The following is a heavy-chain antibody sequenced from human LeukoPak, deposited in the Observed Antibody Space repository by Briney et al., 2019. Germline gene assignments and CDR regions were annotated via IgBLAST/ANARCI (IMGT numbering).Heavy chain of an antibody. CDR3: ARCALPWRYNWFDP. CDR1: GGSISSYY. CDR2: IYYSGST. J-gene: IGHJ5*02. D-gene: IGHD3-3*01. Sequence: PSETLSLTCTVSGGSISSYYWGWIRQPPGKGLEWIGSIYYSGSTYYNPSLKSRVTISVDTSKNQFSLKLSSVTAADTAVYYCARCALPWRYNWFDPWGQGTLVTVSS. V-gene: IGHV4-39*01.